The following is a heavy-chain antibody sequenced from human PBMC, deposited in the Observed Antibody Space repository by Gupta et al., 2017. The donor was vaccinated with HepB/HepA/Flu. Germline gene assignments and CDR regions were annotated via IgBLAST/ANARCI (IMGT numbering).Heavy chain of an antibody. J-gene: IGHJ4*02. CDR1: GGSFSGYY. CDR2: INHSGST. D-gene: IGHD3-16*01. Sequence: QVQLQQWGAGLLKPSETLSLTCAVYGGSFSGYYWSWIRQPPGKGLEWIGEINHSGSTNYNPSLKSRVTISVDTSKNQFSLKLSSVTAADTAVYYCARGFWGYTSGPFDYWGQGTLVTVSS. CDR3: ARGFWGYTSGPFDY. V-gene: IGHV4-34*01.